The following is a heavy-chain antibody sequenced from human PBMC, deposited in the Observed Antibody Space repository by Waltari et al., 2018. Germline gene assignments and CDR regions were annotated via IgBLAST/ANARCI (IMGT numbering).Heavy chain of an antibody. Sequence: QVLLQESGPGLVKPSETLSLTCTVSGGSISTFYWSWIRQSAGRGLEWIGYVDSTGSTNYNPSLTSRVTISVDTSKNPFSLKLGSVPAADTAVYFCASAVVFDSSGYPLWHFDHWGQGALVTVSP. D-gene: IGHD3-22*01. CDR3: ASAVVFDSSGYPLWHFDH. CDR2: VDSTGST. V-gene: IGHV4-59*12. CDR1: GGSISTFY. J-gene: IGHJ4*02.